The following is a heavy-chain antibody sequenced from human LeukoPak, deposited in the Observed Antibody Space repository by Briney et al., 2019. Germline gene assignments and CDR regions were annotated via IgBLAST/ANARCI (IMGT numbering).Heavy chain of an antibody. D-gene: IGHD3-22*01. CDR3: AKDRPNYYDSSGHYYRRNGDY. J-gene: IGHJ4*02. Sequence: PGGSLRLSCAASGFTFSIYAMSWVRQAPGRGLEWVSSITGNGAGTFYTASVKGRFTISRDNSKNTLFLQMNSLRAADTAIYYCAKDRPNYYDSSGHYYRRNGDYWGQGTLVTVSS. V-gene: IGHV3-23*01. CDR1: GFTFSIYA. CDR2: ITGNGAGT.